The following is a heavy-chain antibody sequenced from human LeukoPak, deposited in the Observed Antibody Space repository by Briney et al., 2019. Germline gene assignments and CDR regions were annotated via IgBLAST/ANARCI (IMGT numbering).Heavy chain of an antibody. CDR3: AKGVVGASSTAAAGYFEN. J-gene: IGHJ4*02. Sequence: GGSLRLSCADSGFTFSTYAMHWVRQAPGKGLEWVSVISGGGGNTYYADSVKGRFTISRDNPKNTLYLQVNSLRAEDTAVYYCAKGVVGASSTAAAGYFENWGQGTLVTVSS. CDR1: GFTFSTYA. V-gene: IGHV3-23*01. D-gene: IGHD1-26*01. CDR2: ISGGGGNT.